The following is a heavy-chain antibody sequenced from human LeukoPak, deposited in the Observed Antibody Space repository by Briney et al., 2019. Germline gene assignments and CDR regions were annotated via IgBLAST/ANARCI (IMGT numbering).Heavy chain of an antibody. J-gene: IGHJ4*02. D-gene: IGHD3-22*01. V-gene: IGHV3-49*04. CDR3: TRDSYSVDSGYFEFDY. CDR2: IRSEGHGGTP. CDR1: GFTFGDYA. Sequence: GRSLRLSCTALGFTFGDYAMNWVRQAPGKGLEWVGFIRSEGHGGTPEYATSVKGRFTISRDDSKSIAYLQMNSLKTEDAAMYYCTRDSYSVDSGYFEFDYWGQGTLVTVSS.